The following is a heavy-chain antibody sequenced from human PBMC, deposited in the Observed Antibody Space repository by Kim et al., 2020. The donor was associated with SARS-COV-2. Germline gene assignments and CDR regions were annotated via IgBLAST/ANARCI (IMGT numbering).Heavy chain of an antibody. V-gene: IGHV3-7*05. CDR3: ARERTYYYDSGAYYYEGFDY. CDR1: GFTFSTYW. Sequence: GGSLRLSCAASGFTFSTYWMSWVRQAPGIGLEWVANIKQDGSEKYYVASVKGRFTISRDNAKNSLYLQMNSLRAGDTAVYYCARERTYYYDSGAYYYEGFDYWGQGTLVTVSS. D-gene: IGHD3-22*01. J-gene: IGHJ4*02. CDR2: IKQDGSEK.